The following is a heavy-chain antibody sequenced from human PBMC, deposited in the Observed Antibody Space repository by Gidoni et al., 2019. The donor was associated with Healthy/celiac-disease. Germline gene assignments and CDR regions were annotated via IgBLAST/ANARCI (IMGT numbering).Heavy chain of an antibody. CDR1: GGSFSGYY. CDR2: INHSGST. Sequence: QVQLQQWGAGLLKPSETLSLTCAVYGGSFSGYYWSWIRHPPGKGLEWIGEINHSGSTNYNPSLKSRVTISVDTSKNQFSLKLISVTAADTAVYYCASYGSGRYWGQGTLVTVSS. D-gene: IGHD3-10*01. V-gene: IGHV4-34*01. J-gene: IGHJ4*02. CDR3: ASYGSGRY.